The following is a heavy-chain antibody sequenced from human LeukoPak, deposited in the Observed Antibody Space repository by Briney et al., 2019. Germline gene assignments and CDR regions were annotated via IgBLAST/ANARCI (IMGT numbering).Heavy chain of an antibody. Sequence: SETLSLTCAVYGGSFSGYYWSWIRQPPGKGLEWIGEINHSGSTNYNPSLKSRVTISVDTSKNQFSLKLSPVTAADTAVYYCARDTYYYDSSGLYYFDYWGQGTLVTVSS. D-gene: IGHD3-22*01. V-gene: IGHV4-34*01. J-gene: IGHJ4*02. CDR1: GGSFSGYY. CDR3: ARDTYYYDSSGLYYFDY. CDR2: INHSGST.